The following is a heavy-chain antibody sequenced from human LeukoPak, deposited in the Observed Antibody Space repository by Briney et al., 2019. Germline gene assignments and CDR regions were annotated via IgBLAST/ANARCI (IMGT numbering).Heavy chain of an antibody. CDR2: IYTSWSA. Sequence: SETLSLTCTVSGGSISSYFWSWIRQPAGKGLEWIGRIYTSWSANYNPSLTRRVTMSVDASKNRFSLKLSSVTAADTSVYYCARGRASYWFDPWGQGTLVTVSS. CDR1: GGSISSYF. J-gene: IGHJ5*02. CDR3: ARGRASYWFDP. V-gene: IGHV4-4*07.